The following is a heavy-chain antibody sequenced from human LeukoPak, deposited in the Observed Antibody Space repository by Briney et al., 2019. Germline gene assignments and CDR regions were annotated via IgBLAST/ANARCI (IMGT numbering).Heavy chain of an antibody. D-gene: IGHD2-21*02. CDR2: INPSGST. CDR3: AREVTDEEPDY. J-gene: IGHJ4*02. V-gene: IGHV4-34*01. Sequence: WDTLPLTCAVYGGSFRVYYWSWIRHPPGKGAVWIGEINPSGSTNYNPSLKSRVTISVDTSKNQFSLKLSSVTAADTAVYYCAREVTDEEPDYWGQGTLVTVSS. CDR1: GGSFRVYY.